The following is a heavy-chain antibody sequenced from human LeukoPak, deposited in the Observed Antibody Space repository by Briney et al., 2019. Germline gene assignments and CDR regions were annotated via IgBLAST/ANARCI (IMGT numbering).Heavy chain of an antibody. J-gene: IGHJ4*02. V-gene: IGHV4-34*01. Sequence: SETLSLTCAVYGGSFSGYYWSWIRQPSGKGLEWIGEINHSGSTNYNPSLKGRVTISVDTSKNQFSLKLSSVTAADTAVYYCARGRLAVRGSYLDYWGQGTLVTVSS. CDR1: GGSFSGYY. CDR3: ARGRLAVRGSYLDY. D-gene: IGHD1-26*01. CDR2: INHSGST.